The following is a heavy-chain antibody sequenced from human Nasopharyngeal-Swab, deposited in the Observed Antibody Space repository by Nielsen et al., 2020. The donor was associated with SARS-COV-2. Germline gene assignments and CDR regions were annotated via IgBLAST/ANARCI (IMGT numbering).Heavy chain of an antibody. CDR3: ARAAAGTYRNWFDP. Sequence: RQPPGKGLGWVAVISYDGSNKYYADSVKGRFTISRDNSKNTLYLQMNSLRAEGTAVYYCARAAAGTYRNWFDPWGQGTLVTVSS. CDR2: ISYDGSNK. D-gene: IGHD6-13*01. V-gene: IGHV3-30-3*01. J-gene: IGHJ5*02.